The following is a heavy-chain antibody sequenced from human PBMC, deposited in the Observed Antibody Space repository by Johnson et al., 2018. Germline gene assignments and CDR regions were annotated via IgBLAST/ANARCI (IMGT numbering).Heavy chain of an antibody. CDR3: ARGSIGSGLGGADTFDI. CDR2: PSYDGSKK. CDR1: GFTFSSYA. D-gene: IGHD6-19*01. V-gene: IGHV3-30-3*01. J-gene: IGHJ3*02. Sequence: QVQLGQSGGGVVQPGRSLRLSCAASGFTFSSYAMHWVRQAPGKGLEWVSLPSYDGSKKYYADSVKGRFTIPRDNSKNTVFLQMNRLRAEDTAVYYCARGSIGSGLGGADTFDIWGQGTMVTVSS.